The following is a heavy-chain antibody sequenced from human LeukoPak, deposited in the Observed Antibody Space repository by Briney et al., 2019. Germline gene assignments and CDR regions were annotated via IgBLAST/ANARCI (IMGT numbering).Heavy chain of an antibody. Sequence: ASVKVSCKASGGTFSSYAISWVRQAPGQGREWVGGIIPIFGTANYAQKFQGRVTITADESTSTAYMELSSLRSEDTAVYYCASGMSSWYVGWGQGTLVTVSS. CDR2: IIPIFGTA. CDR3: ASGMSSWYVG. CDR1: GGTFSSYA. D-gene: IGHD6-13*01. V-gene: IGHV1-69*13. J-gene: IGHJ4*02.